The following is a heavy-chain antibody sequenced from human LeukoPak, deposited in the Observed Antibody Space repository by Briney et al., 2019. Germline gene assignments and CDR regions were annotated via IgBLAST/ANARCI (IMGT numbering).Heavy chain of an antibody. CDR2: IYHSGST. D-gene: IGHD6-13*01. J-gene: IGHJ2*01. V-gene: IGHV4-30-2*01. Sequence: SETLSLTCAVSGGSISSGGYSWSWIRPPPGKGLEWIGYIYHSGSTYYNPSLKSRVTISVDRSKNQFSLKLTSVTAADTAVYYCARYSSTWPYWYFDLWGRGTLVTVSS. CDR3: ARYSSTWPYWYFDL. CDR1: GGSISSGGYS.